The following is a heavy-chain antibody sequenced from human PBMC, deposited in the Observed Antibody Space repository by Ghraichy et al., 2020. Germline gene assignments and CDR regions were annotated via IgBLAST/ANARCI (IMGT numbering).Heavy chain of an antibody. CDR2: IYYSGST. CDR1: GGSISSYY. D-gene: IGHD3/OR15-3a*01. CDR3: ARGPLWTWDY. J-gene: IGHJ4*02. Sequence: SETLSLTCTVSGGSISSYYWSWIRQPPGKGLEWIGYIYYSGSTNYNPSLKSRVTISVDTSKNQFSLKLSSVTAADTAVYYCARGPLWTWDYWGQGTLVTVSS. V-gene: IGHV4-59*01.